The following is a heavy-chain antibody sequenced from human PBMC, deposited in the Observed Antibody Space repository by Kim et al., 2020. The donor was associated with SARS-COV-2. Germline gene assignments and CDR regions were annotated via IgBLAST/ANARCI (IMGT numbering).Heavy chain of an antibody. V-gene: IGHV4-4*07. J-gene: IGHJ4*01. CDR3: PRKRRYFDSRGYKKYYFD. Sequence: SETLSLTCTVSGGSISSYYWSWIRQPAGKGLEWIGRIYTSGSTNYNPSLKSRVTMSVATSKNQFSLKLSPVTAADTALYYVPRKRRYFDSRGYKKYYFD. CDR2: IYTSGST. D-gene: IGHD3-22*01. CDR1: GGSISSYY.